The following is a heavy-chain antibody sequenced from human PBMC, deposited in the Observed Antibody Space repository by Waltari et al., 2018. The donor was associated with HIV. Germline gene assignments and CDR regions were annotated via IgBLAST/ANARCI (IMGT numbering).Heavy chain of an antibody. J-gene: IGHJ4*02. CDR3: AKDDSTGSSGYYPFHY. CDR1: GFTFTNYA. V-gene: IGHV3-23*04. CDR2: MSGSGGST. Sequence: EVQLVESGGGLVQPGGSLRLYCADSGFTFTNYAMNWVRQAPGKGLEGGSAMSGSGGSTYYADSVKGGFTISRDNSKNTLYLQMNSLRAEDTAVYYGAKDDSTGSSGYYPFHYWGQGTLITVSS. D-gene: IGHD3-22*01.